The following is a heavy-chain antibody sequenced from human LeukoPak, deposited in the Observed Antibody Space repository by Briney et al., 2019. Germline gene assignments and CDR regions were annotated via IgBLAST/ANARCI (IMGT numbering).Heavy chain of an antibody. CDR2: IRSDGSEK. Sequence: GGSLRLSCVASGFTFSNCGIHWVRQAPGKGLEWVAFIRSDGSEKYYADSVKGRFTISRDNSKNTLYLQMNSLRAEDTAVYYCARHSTISGSIDFWGQGTLVTVSS. CDR1: GFTFSNCG. CDR3: ARHSTISGSIDF. V-gene: IGHV3-30*02. J-gene: IGHJ4*02. D-gene: IGHD3-3*01.